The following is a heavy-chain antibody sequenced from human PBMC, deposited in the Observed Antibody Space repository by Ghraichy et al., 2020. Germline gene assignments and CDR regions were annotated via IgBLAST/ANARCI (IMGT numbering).Heavy chain of an antibody. D-gene: IGHD6-19*01. CDR2: INAGNGNT. CDR3: ARDPPGAVAGTQYFDY. CDR1: GYTFTSYA. V-gene: IGHV1-3*01. J-gene: IGHJ4*02. Sequence: ASVKVSCKASGYTFTSYAMHWVRQAPGQRLEWMGWINAGNGNTKYSQKFQGRVTITRDTSASTAYMELSSLRSEDTAVYYCARDPPGAVAGTQYFDYWGQGTLVTVSS.